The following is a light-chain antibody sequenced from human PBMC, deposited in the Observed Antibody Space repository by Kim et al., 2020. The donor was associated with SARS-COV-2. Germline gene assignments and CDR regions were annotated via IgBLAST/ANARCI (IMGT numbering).Light chain of an antibody. CDR1: HNVDIN. CDR2: DAT. Sequence: PRQSAALSCRAGHNVDINLAWYQQTPSQPPRLLIYDATIRAACIPDRFSGSASGTGFTLTIGSLAPEDFAVYYCQQRGSWPPALTFFGGTKVDIK. V-gene: IGKV3-11*01. CDR3: QQRGSWPPALT. J-gene: IGKJ4*01.